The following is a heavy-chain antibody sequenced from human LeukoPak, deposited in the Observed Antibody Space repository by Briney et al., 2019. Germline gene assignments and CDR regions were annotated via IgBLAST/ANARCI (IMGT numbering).Heavy chain of an antibody. Sequence: ASVKVSCKASGYTFASYGISWVRQAPGQGLEWMGWISAYNGNTNYAQKLQRRVTMTTDTSTSTAYMELRSLRSDDTAVYYCARVSIGVGLLWFGELFHTNFDYWGQGTLVTVSS. V-gene: IGHV1-18*01. D-gene: IGHD3-10*01. CDR3: ARVSIGVGLLWFGELFHTNFDY. J-gene: IGHJ4*02. CDR2: ISAYNGNT. CDR1: GYTFASYG.